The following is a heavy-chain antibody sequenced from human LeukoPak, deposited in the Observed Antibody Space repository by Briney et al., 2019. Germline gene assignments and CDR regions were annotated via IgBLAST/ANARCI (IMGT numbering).Heavy chain of an antibody. Sequence: ASVKVSCKASGYTFTSYAITWVRQAPGQGLEWMGWISPYNGHTNYAQNLQGRVTLTTDTSTSTAYMELRTLRSDDTAVYYCARDFVAIAAIDYXXXGXLVTVSS. CDR1: GYTFTSYA. V-gene: IGHV1-18*01. CDR3: ARDFVAIAAIDY. D-gene: IGHD2-15*01. CDR2: ISPYNGHT. J-gene: IGHJ4*02.